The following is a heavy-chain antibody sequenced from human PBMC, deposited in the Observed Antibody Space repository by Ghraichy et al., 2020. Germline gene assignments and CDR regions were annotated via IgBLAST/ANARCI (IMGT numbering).Heavy chain of an antibody. V-gene: IGHV3-23*01. CDR3: AKQWYNNAWDYFDY. CDR1: GFTFNSYA. Sequence: GGSLRLSCVASGFTFNSYAMSWIRQAPGKGLAWVSTISTTGRNTDYADSVKGRFTISRDNSKNTLYLQMNSLRAEDTAVYYCAKQWYNNAWDYFDYWGQGTLVTVSS. CDR2: ISTTGRNT. J-gene: IGHJ4*02. D-gene: IGHD6-19*01.